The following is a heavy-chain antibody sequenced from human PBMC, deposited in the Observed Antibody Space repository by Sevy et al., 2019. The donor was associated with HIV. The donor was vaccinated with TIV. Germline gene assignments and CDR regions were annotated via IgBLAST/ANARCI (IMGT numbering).Heavy chain of an antibody. CDR1: GFTFDDYA. D-gene: IGHD1-1*01. J-gene: IGHJ6*02. CDR3: AKGGERVHYYYGMDV. Sequence: GGSLRLSCAASGFTFDDYAMHWVRQAPGKGLEWVSGISWNSGSIGYADSVKGRFTISRDNAKNSLYLQMNRLRAEDTALYYCAKGGERVHYYYGMDVWGQGTTVTVSS. V-gene: IGHV3-9*01. CDR2: ISWNSGSI.